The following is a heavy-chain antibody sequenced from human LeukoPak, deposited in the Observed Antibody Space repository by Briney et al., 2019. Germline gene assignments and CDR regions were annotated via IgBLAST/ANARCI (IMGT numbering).Heavy chain of an antibody. CDR3: ARAFSPSSGYYYYYYYYMDV. J-gene: IGHJ6*03. Sequence: ETLSLTCTVSGGSISSGDYYWSWIRQPPGKGLEWIGYIYYSGSTNYNPSLKSRVTISVDTSKNQFSLKLSSVTAADTAVYYCARAFSPSSGYYYYYYYYMDVWGKGTTVTVSS. V-gene: IGHV4-61*08. D-gene: IGHD3-22*01. CDR2: IYYSGST. CDR1: GGSISSGDYY.